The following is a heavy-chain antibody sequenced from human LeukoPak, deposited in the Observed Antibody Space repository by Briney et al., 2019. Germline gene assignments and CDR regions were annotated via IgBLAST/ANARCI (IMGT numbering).Heavy chain of an antibody. CDR1: GGSVSSNAYY. D-gene: IGHD5-24*01. CDR2: AYFSGHK. CDR3: ARLGGYNLSRNAFDI. J-gene: IGHJ3*02. Sequence: NSSETLSLTCTVSGGSVSSNAYYWGWIRQTPGKGLEWIGNAYFSGHKYYNPSLKSRVTIFVHTSKNEFSLKLSSVTAADTAVYYCARLGGYNLSRNAFDIWGRGTLVTVSS. V-gene: IGHV4-39*01.